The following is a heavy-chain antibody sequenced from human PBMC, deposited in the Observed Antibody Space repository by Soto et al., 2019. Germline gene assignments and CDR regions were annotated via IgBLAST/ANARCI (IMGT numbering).Heavy chain of an antibody. CDR3: ASVLGGWYWLDY. Sequence: QVQLVQSGAEVKKPGASVKVSCKASGYTFTSYAMHWVRQAPGQRLEWMGWINAGNGNTKYSQKFQGRVTMTRDTSASTAYMELSSLRSEDTAVYYCASVLGGWYWLDYWGQGTLVTVSS. V-gene: IGHV1-3*01. CDR1: GYTFTSYA. CDR2: INAGNGNT. J-gene: IGHJ4*02. D-gene: IGHD6-19*01.